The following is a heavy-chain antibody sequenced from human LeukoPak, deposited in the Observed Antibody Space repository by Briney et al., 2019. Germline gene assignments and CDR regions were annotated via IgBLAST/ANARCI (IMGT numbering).Heavy chain of an antibody. CDR1: GFTFDDYG. CDR3: AREAGAFDI. J-gene: IGHJ3*02. Sequence: GGSLRLSCAASGFTFDDYGMSWVRQAPGKGLEWVSSISSSSSYIYYADSVKGRFTISRDNAKNSLYLQMNSLRAEDTAVYYCAREAGAFDIWGQGTMVTVSS. CDR2: ISSSSSYI. V-gene: IGHV3-21*01.